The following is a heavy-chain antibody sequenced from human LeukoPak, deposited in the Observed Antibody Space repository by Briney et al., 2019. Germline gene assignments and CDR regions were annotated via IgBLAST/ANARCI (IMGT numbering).Heavy chain of an antibody. CDR1: GDSVSSNSAG. CDR3: ARAAVRGVLFFDY. J-gene: IGHJ4*02. Sequence: SQTLSLTCAISGDSVSSNSAGWNWIRQSPSRGLEWLGRTYYRSKWYNDFAPSVRNRITINPDTSKNQFSLQLSSVTAADTAVYYCARAAVRGVLFFDYWGQGTLVTVSS. CDR2: TYYRSKWYN. V-gene: IGHV6-1*01. D-gene: IGHD3-10*01.